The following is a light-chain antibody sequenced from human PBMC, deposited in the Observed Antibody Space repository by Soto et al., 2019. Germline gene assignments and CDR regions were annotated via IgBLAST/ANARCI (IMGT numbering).Light chain of an antibody. CDR1: SSDVGGYNY. CDR2: DVS. V-gene: IGLV2-14*01. J-gene: IGLJ2*01. Sequence: QSALTQPASVSGSPGQSITISCPGTSSDVGGYNYVSWYQQHPGKAPKLMIYDVSNRPSGVSNRFSGSQSGNTASLTISGLQAEDEADYYFSSYTSSSTLFGGGTKLTVL. CDR3: SSYTSSSTL.